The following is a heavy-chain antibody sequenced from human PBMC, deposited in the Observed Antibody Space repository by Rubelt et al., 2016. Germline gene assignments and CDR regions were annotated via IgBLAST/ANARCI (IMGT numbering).Heavy chain of an antibody. Sequence: QLQLQESGPGLVKPSETLSLACTVSGGSISSSSYYWGWIRQPPGKGLEWIGSVFYTGSTYYNPSLKSRVTISVDTSKNQFPRQLTSVTAADTAGYYSTRHGLWSRNAIDYWGQGTLVTVSS. CDR1: GGSISSSSYY. V-gene: IGHV4-39*01. D-gene: IGHD3-16*01. CDR2: VFYTGST. CDR3: TRHGLWSRNAIDY. J-gene: IGHJ4*02.